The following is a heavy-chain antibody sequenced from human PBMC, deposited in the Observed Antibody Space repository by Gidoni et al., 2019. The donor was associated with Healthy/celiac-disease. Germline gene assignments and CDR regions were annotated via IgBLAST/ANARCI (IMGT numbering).Heavy chain of an antibody. D-gene: IGHD6-19*01. CDR2: INNSGST. V-gene: IGHV4-34*01. Sequence: QVQPQQRGAGQWKPSATLSLTCAVDGGSFRGYYWRWIRQPPGKGLEWSGEINNSGSTNYNPSLKSRVTISVDTSKNQFSLKLSSVTAADTAVYYCARGQIAVAGPSMDVWGQGTTVTVSS. CDR1: GGSFRGYY. J-gene: IGHJ6*02. CDR3: ARGQIAVAGPSMDV.